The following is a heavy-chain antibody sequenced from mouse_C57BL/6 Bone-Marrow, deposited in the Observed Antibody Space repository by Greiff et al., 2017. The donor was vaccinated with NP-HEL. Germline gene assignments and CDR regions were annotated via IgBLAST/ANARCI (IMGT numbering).Heavy chain of an antibody. CDR1: GYTFTSYW. CDR3: AREESNYLYYFDY. J-gene: IGHJ2*01. V-gene: IGHV1-55*01. CDR2: IYPGSGST. Sequence: VKLQQPGAELVKPGASVKMSCKASGYTFTSYWITWVKQRPGQGLEWIGDIYPGSGSTNYNEKFKSKATLTVDTSSSTAYMQLSSLTSEDSAVYYCAREESNYLYYFDYWGQGTTLTVSS. D-gene: IGHD2-5*01.